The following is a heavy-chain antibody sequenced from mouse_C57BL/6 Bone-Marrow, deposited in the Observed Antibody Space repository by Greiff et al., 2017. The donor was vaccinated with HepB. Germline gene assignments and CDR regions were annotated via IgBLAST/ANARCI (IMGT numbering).Heavy chain of an antibody. CDR3: ARDGSSPWFAY. D-gene: IGHD1-1*01. J-gene: IGHJ3*01. V-gene: IGHV5-12*01. CDR1: GFTFIDYY. CDR2: ISNGGGST. Sequence: EVKLVESGGGLVQPGGSLKLSCAASGFTFIDYYMYWVRQTPEKRLEWVAYISNGGGSTYYPDTVKGRFTISRDNAKNTLYLQMSRLKSEDTAMYYCARDGSSPWFAYWGQGTLVTVSA.